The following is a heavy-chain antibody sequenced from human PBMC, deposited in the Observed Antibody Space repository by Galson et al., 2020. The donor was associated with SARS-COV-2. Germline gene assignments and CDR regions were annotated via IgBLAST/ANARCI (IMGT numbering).Heavy chain of an antibody. D-gene: IGHD3-10*01. CDR2: VYYTGST. V-gene: IGHV4-39*07. CDR3: ETVSTIYNWFDP. J-gene: IGHJ5*02. CDR1: GGSISMSGYF. Sequence: SETLSLTCTVSGGSISMSGYFWAWLRQPPGKGLEFIGTVYYTGSTYYNPSLGSRVTISADTSKNQFSLKLNSVTAADTAVYYCETVSTIYNWFDPWGQGSLVT.